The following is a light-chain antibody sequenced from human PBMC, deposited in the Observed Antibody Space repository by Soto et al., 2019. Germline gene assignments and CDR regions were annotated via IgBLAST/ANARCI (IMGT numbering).Light chain of an antibody. CDR2: GAS. J-gene: IGKJ5*01. V-gene: IGKV3-20*01. Sequence: EIVLTQSPGTLSLSPGERATLSCRASQSVTSRYLAWYQQKPGQAPRLLIYGASSRATGIPDRFSGRGSGTDFSLTISRLEPEDYAVYYCQRYGTSPPITFGQGTRLEV. CDR1: QSVTSRY. CDR3: QRYGTSPPIT.